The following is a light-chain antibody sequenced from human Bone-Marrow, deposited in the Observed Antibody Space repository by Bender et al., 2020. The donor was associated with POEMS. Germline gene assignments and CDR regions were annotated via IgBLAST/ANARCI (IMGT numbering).Light chain of an antibody. J-gene: IGLJ3*02. V-gene: IGLV1-40*01. CDR2: GYN. CDR1: SSNTGSGYD. Sequence: QSALTQPASVSGAPGQRVTISCTASSSNTGSGYDINWYQHLPGTAPKLLIYGYNNRPSGVPDRFSGSKSGTSASLAITGLQAEDEGDYYCQSYDNSLGGWVFGGGTKLTVL. CDR3: QSYDNSLGGWV.